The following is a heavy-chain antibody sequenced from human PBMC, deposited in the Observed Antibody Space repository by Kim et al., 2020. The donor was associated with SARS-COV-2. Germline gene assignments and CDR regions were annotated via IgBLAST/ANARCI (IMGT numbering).Heavy chain of an antibody. J-gene: IGHJ6*02. D-gene: IGHD3-9*01. CDR1: GFTFSSYA. CDR2: ISGSGGST. V-gene: IGHV3-23*01. CDR3: AKGSDILTGHHPLGGMDV. Sequence: GGSLRLSCAASGFTFSSYAMSWVRQAPGKGLEWVSAISGSGGSTYYADSVKGRFTISRDNSKNTLYLQMNSLRAEDTAVYYCAKGSDILTGHHPLGGMDVWGQGNTVTVSS.